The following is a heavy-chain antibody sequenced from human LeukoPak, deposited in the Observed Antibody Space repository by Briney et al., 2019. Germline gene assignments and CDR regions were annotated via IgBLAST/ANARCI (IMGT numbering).Heavy chain of an antibody. CDR2: ISYDRSNK. CDR1: GFTFSSYG. V-gene: IGHV3-30*18. J-gene: IGHJ4*02. CDR3: AKAGMTTVTTSFDY. D-gene: IGHD4-17*01. Sequence: GGSLRLSCAASGFTFSSYGMHWVRQAPGKGLEWVAVISYDRSNKYYADSVKGRFTISRDNSKNTLYLQMNSLRAEDTAVYYCAKAGMTTVTTSFDYWGQGTLVTVSS.